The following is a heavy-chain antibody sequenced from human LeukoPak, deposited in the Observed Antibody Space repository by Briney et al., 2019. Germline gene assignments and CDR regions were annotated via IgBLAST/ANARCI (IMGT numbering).Heavy chain of an antibody. CDR2: IYHSGST. J-gene: IGHJ4*02. V-gene: IGHV4-38-2*02. Sequence: PSETLSLTCTVSGYSISSGYYWGWIRQPPGKGLEWIGNIYHSGSTYYNPSLKSRITISLDTSKNQFSLKLNSVTAADTAVYYCARQTGSGLFILPGGQGTLVTVSS. D-gene: IGHD3/OR15-3a*01. CDR3: ARQTGSGLFILP. CDR1: GYSISSGYY.